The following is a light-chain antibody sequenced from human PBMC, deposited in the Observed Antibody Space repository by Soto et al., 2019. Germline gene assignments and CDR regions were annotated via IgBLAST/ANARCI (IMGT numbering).Light chain of an antibody. J-gene: IGKJ1*01. V-gene: IGKV3-11*01. CDR3: QQRSNWPWT. CDR2: DAS. CDR1: QSVSSY. Sequence: EIVLTQSPATLSLSPGERATLSCRASQSVSSYLAWYQQKPGQAPSLLIYDASNRATGIPPRFSGSGSGTDFTLNIRSLEPEDFAVYYCQQRSNWPWTFGQGTKVEIK.